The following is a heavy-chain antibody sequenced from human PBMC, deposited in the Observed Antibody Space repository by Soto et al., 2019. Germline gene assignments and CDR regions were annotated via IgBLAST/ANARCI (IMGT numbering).Heavy chain of an antibody. CDR3: ASAGFYYGHLTF. Sequence: SETLSLTCNVSGGPIKTGDYYWNWIRQPPGKGLEWIGYVFYSGATNYSPSLKSRAAISMDTSKNQFSLSLTSVTAADTAVYYCASAGFYYGHLTFWGQAMRVTVSS. J-gene: IGHJ4*02. CDR2: VFYSGAT. CDR1: GGPIKTGDYY. V-gene: IGHV4-30-4*01. D-gene: IGHD3-16*01.